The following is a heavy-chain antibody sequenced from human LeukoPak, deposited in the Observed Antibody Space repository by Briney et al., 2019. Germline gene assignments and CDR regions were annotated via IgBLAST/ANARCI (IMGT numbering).Heavy chain of an antibody. J-gene: IGHJ6*03. CDR2: ISYDGSNK. D-gene: IGHD6-13*01. V-gene: IGHV3-30-3*01. CDR1: GFTFSSYA. Sequence: PGRSLRLSCAASGFTFSSYAMHWVRQAPGKGLEWVAVISYDGSNKYYADSVKGRFTISRDNSKNTLYLQMNSLRAEDTAVYYCAREAAAGTYYYYMDVWGKGTTVTVSS. CDR3: AREAAAGTYYYYMDV.